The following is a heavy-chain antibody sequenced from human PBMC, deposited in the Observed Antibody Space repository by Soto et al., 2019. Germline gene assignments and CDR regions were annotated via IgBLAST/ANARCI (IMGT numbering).Heavy chain of an antibody. CDR1: RYTFTGYY. D-gene: IGHD3-22*01. CDR3: AREVWVNYYDSSGYYYEGAFDI. Sequence: GASVKVSCKASRYTFTGYYMHWVRQAPGQGLEWMGWINPNSGGTNYAQKFQGRVTMTRDTSISTAYMELSRLRSDDTAVYYCAREVWVNYYDSSGYYYEGAFDIWGQGTMVTVSS. V-gene: IGHV1-2*02. CDR2: INPNSGGT. J-gene: IGHJ3*02.